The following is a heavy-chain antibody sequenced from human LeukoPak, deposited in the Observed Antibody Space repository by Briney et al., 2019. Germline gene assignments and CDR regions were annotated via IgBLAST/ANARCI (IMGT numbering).Heavy chain of an antibody. J-gene: IGHJ5*02. CDR3: ARATGITIFGVVTWFDP. V-gene: IGHV4-59*01. CDR2: IYYSGST. CDR1: GGSISSYY. D-gene: IGHD3-3*01. Sequence: SETLSLTCTVSGGSISSYYWSWIRQPPGKGLEWIGYIYYSGSTNYNPSLKSRVTISVGTSKNQFSLKLSSVTAADTAVYYCARATGITIFGVVTWFDPWGQGTLVTVSS.